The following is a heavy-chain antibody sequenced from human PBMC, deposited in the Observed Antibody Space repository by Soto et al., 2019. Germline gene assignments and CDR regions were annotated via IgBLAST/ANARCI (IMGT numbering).Heavy chain of an antibody. J-gene: IGHJ4*02. CDR3: AKAPYCSGGSCYAVLPFDY. CDR1: GFTFSSYA. CDR2: ISGSGGST. Sequence: GGSLRLSCAASGFTFSSYAMSWVRQAPGKGLEWVSAISGSGGSTYYADSVKGRFTISRDNSKNTLYLQMNSLRAEDTAVYYCAKAPYCSGGSCYAVLPFDYWGQGTLVTVSS. V-gene: IGHV3-23*01. D-gene: IGHD2-15*01.